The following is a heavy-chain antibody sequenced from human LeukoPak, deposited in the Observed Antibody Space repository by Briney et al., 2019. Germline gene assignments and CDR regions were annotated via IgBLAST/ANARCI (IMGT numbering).Heavy chain of an antibody. CDR2: IYYSGST. CDR3: ARGPGAFDI. J-gene: IGHJ3*02. CDR1: GGSFSGYY. V-gene: IGHV4-59*08. D-gene: IGHD3-10*01. Sequence: SETLSLTCAVYGGSFSGYYWSWIRQPPGKGLEWIGYIYYSGSTNYNPSLKSRVTISVDTSKNQFSLKLSSVTAADTAVYYCARGPGAFDIWGQGTMVTVSS.